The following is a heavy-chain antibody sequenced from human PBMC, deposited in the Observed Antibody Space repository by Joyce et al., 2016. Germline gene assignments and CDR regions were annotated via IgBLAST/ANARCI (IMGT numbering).Heavy chain of an antibody. V-gene: IGHV3-48*04. CDR2: INSGSSSI. CDR1: GLNFSDYS. D-gene: IGHD1-1*01. Sequence: EVQLVESGGGLVQPGGSLRLSCVASGLNFSDYSMNWVRQGRGKGLEWVSYINSGSSSIYYADSVKGRFTISRDNAKNSRYLQMNSLGAEDTAVYYCAVRAGTYSFDCWGQGTLVTVSS. CDR3: AVRAGTYSFDC. J-gene: IGHJ4*02.